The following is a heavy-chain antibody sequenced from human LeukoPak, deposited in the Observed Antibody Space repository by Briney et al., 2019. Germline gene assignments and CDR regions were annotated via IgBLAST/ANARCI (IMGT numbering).Heavy chain of an antibody. CDR2: ISSSGSTI. CDR3: ARTILTGSPGYYYYMDV. Sequence: PGGSLRLSCAASGFTFSDYYMSWIRQAPGKGLEWVSYISSSGSTIYYADSVKGRFTVSRDNAKNSLYLQMNSLRAEDTAVYYCARTILTGSPGYYYYMDVWGKGTTVTVSS. V-gene: IGHV3-11*01. CDR1: GFTFSDYY. D-gene: IGHD3-9*01. J-gene: IGHJ6*03.